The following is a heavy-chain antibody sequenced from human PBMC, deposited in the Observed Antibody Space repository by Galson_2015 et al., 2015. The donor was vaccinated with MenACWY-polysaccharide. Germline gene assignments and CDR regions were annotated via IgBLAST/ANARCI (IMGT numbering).Heavy chain of an antibody. CDR3: ARHARLVPYFYYFMDV. CDR2: IRGSGNS. J-gene: IGHJ6*03. D-gene: IGHD3-9*01. CDR1: GGFISSGGHY. V-gene: IGHV4-31*03. Sequence: TLSLTCTVSGGFISSGGHYWIWIRQHPEKGLEWIAYIRGSGNSNYNPSLKSRVIISVDTSKNQFSLSLSSVTAADTAVYFCARHARLVPYFYYFMDVWGKGTTVTLSS.